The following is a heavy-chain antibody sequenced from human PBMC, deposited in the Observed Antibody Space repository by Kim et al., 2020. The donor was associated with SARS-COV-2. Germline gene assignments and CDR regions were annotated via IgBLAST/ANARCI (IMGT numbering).Heavy chain of an antibody. CDR3: AREIITTGRACDY. CDR2: ISDDGKTT. V-gene: IGHV3-74*01. Sequence: GGSLRLSCAASGFTFSHYYFHWVRQAPGKGLAWVSRISDDGKTTTYADSVKGRFTVSRDSAKNTLYLQMNSLRPEDTAMYYCAREIITTGRACDYWGQGTLVTVSS. D-gene: IGHD3-10*01. CDR1: GFTFSHYY. J-gene: IGHJ4*02.